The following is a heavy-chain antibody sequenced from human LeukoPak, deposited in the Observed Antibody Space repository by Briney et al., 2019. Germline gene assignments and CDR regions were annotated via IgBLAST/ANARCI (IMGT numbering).Heavy chain of an antibody. CDR2: INPNSGGT. J-gene: IGHJ5*02. Sequence: GASVKVSCKASGYTFTGYYMHWVRQAPGQGLEWMGWINPNSGGTNYAQKFQGWVTMTRDTSISTAYMELSRLRSDDTAVYYCARGPRVGYPPLDWFDPWGQGTLVTVSS. CDR3: ARGPRVGYPPLDWFDP. CDR1: GYTFTGYY. D-gene: IGHD1-26*01. V-gene: IGHV1-2*04.